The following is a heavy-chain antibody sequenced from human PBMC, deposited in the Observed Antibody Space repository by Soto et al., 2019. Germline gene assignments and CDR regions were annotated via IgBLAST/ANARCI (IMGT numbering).Heavy chain of an antibody. Sequence: ASVKVSCKASGYTFTSYDINWVRQATGQGLEWMGWMNPNSGNTGYAQKFQGRVTMTRNTSISTAYMELSSLRSEDTAVYYCAGPARNYDFWSGYSFDIWGQGTMVTVS. CDR3: AGPARNYDFWSGYSFDI. J-gene: IGHJ3*02. V-gene: IGHV1-8*01. CDR1: GYTFTSYD. CDR2: MNPNSGNT. D-gene: IGHD3-3*01.